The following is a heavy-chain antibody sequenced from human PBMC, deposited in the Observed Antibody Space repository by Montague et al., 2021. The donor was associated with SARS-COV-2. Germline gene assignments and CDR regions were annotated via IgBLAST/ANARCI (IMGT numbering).Heavy chain of an antibody. D-gene: IGHD4-11*01. CDR3: AVNSNYYYYYGMDV. Sequence: SETLSLTCTVSGYSISSGYYWGWIRQPPGKGLEWIGSIYHSGSTYYNPSLKSRGTISLDTSKNQFSLKLSSVTAADTAVYYCAVNSNYYYYYGMDVWGQGTTVTVSS. CDR2: IYHSGST. CDR1: GYSISSGYY. J-gene: IGHJ6*02. V-gene: IGHV4-38-2*02.